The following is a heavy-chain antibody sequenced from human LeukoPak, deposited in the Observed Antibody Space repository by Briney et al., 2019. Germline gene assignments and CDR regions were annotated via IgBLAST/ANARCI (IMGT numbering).Heavy chain of an antibody. J-gene: IGHJ3*02. V-gene: IGHV4-39*01. CDR1: GDSISSSSYF. CDR2: MSYSGRA. Sequence: SETLSLTCTVSGDSISSSSYFWGWIRQPPGKGLVWVGSMSYSGRAFYHPSLESRVTMSLDTSKKKFSLELRSVTAADTAEYFCARLPATGDGGRGAVDIWGQGTMVTVSS. D-gene: IGHD7-27*01. CDR3: ARLPATGDGGRGAVDI.